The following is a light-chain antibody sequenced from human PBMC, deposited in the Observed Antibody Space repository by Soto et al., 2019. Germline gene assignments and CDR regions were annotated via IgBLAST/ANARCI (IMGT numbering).Light chain of an antibody. J-gene: IGKJ3*01. CDR3: QNYKRSPYT. CDR2: DAS. CDR1: QGISNS. V-gene: IGKV1-27*01. Sequence: DIQMTQSPSSLSASIGDRVTITCRASQGISNSLAWYQQKPGKGPSLLIYDASTLQAGVPSRFSGSGSGTDFTLTINSLQPEDVATYYCQNYKRSPYTFGPGTKVDIK.